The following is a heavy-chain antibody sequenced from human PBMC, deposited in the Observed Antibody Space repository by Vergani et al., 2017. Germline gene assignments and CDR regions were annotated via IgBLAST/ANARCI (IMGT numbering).Heavy chain of an antibody. J-gene: IGHJ4*02. CDR1: GGSISSYY. CDR2: IYYSGST. CDR3: ARDRLGYSSSWYLLDY. D-gene: IGHD6-13*01. Sequence: QVQLQESGPGLVKPSETLSLTCTVSGGSISSYYWSWIRQPPGKGLEWIRYIYYSGSTNYNPSLKSRVTISVDTSKNQFSLKLSSVTAADTAVYYCARDRLGYSSSWYLLDYWGQGTLVTVSS. V-gene: IGHV4-59*01.